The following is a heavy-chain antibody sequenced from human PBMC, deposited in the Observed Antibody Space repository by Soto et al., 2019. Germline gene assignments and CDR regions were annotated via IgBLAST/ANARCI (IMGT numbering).Heavy chain of an antibody. CDR2: ISSSSSTI. V-gene: IGHV3-48*02. CDR3: ARGTPSPYYYDSSGYYFDWAQQN. J-gene: IGHJ4*02. Sequence: EVQLVESGGGLVQPGGSLRLSCAASGFTFSSYIMNWVRQAPGKGLEWVSYISSSSSTIYYADSVKGRFTISRDNAKNSLYLQMNSLRDEDTAVYYCARGTPSPYYYDSSGYYFDWAQQNWGQGTLVTVSS. CDR1: GFTFSSYI. D-gene: IGHD3-22*01.